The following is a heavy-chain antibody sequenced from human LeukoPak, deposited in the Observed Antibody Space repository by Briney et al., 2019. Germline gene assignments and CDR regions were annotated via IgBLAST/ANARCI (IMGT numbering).Heavy chain of an antibody. D-gene: IGHD5-18*01. J-gene: IGHJ4*02. V-gene: IGHV3-48*03. CDR3: ARKGGYGLDFDY. CDR1: GFTFCSYE. CDR2: ISSSGSTI. Sequence: GGSLGLSCAASGFTFCSYEMNWGRQAPGKGLEWVSYISSSGSTIYYAEFVKGRFTISRDNAKNSLYLQMNSLRAEDTAVYYCARKGGYGLDFDYWGQGALVTVSS.